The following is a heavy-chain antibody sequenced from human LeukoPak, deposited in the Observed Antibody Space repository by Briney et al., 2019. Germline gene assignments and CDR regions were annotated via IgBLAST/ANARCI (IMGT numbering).Heavy chain of an antibody. Sequence: SETLSLTCTVSGYSISSGYYWGWIRQPPGKGLEWIGSIYHSGGTYYNPSLKSRVTISVDTSKNQFSLKLSSVTAADTAVYYCARAVGVTVTSHFDYWGQGTLVTVSS. J-gene: IGHJ4*02. CDR1: GYSISSGYY. CDR3: ARAVGVTVTSHFDY. V-gene: IGHV4-38-2*02. CDR2: IYHSGGT. D-gene: IGHD4-17*01.